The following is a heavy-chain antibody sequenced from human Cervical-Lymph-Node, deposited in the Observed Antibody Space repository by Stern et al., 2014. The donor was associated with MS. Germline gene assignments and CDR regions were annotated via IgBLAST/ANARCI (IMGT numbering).Heavy chain of an antibody. V-gene: IGHV4-59*01. CDR3: AKYVRGTNLYYLHY. J-gene: IGHJ4*02. D-gene: IGHD1-26*01. CDR1: GDSISGNY. CDR2: VYDSGAT. Sequence: VQLEESGPGLVRPSETLSLTCTVSGDSISGNYWSWIRQPPGTALEWIGYVYDSGATNYNPSLNGRVTMSVDTSKNQFSLKLSSVTAADTAVYFCAKYVRGTNLYYLHYWGRGTLVTVSS.